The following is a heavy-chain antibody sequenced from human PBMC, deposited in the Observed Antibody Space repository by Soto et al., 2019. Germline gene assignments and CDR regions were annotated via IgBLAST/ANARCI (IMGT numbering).Heavy chain of an antibody. J-gene: IGHJ4*02. Sequence: PGGSLRLSCAASGFTFSNAWMNWVRQAPGKGLEWVGRIKSKTDGGTTDYAAPVKGRFTISRDDSKNTLYLQMNSLKTEDTAVYYCTTFYYYDYAWGSYRLLDYWGQGSLVTVSS. V-gene: IGHV3-15*07. CDR2: IKSKTDGGTT. CDR1: GFTFSNAW. CDR3: TTFYYYDYAWGSYRLLDY. D-gene: IGHD3-16*02.